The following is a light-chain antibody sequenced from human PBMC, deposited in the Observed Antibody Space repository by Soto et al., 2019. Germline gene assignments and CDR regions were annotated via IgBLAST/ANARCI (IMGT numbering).Light chain of an antibody. J-gene: IGKJ4*01. CDR2: GAS. CDR1: QSVSSRY. Sequence: EMVLTQSPGTLSLSPGERATLSCRASQSVSSRYLAWYHQKPGQALRLLIDGASSRATGIPDRFSGSGSGTDFTVTITRLEPEDVEVYYCQQYGSSPPLTFGGGTKVEIK. CDR3: QQYGSSPPLT. V-gene: IGKV3-20*01.